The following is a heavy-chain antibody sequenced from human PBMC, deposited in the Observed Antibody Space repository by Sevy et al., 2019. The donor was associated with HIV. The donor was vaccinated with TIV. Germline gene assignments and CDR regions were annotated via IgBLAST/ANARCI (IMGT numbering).Heavy chain of an antibody. CDR3: AKDRFDGSGYYPEGTFDI. J-gene: IGHJ3*02. V-gene: IGHV3-23*01. CDR1: GFTFINYA. CDR2: ISGSGFNT. D-gene: IGHD3-22*01. Sequence: GGSLRLSCAASGFTFINYALNWVRQVPGKGLEWVSTISGSGFNTYYGDSVKGRFTISRDNSKNTLYLQMSSLSPEDTALDYCAKDRFDGSGYYPEGTFDIWGQGTKVTVSS.